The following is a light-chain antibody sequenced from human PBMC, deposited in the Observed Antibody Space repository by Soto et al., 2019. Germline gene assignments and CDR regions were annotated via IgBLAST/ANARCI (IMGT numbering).Light chain of an antibody. CDR1: QSLLHSNGYNY. J-gene: IGKJ1*01. CDR3: MQALQPPQT. Sequence: DIVMTQSPLSLPVTPGEPASISCRSSQSLLHSNGYNYLDWYLQKPGHSPQLLIYLGSNRASGVPGRFSGSGSGTDFTLKISRVEAEDVGVYYCMQALQPPQTFGQGTKVEIK. CDR2: LGS. V-gene: IGKV2-28*01.